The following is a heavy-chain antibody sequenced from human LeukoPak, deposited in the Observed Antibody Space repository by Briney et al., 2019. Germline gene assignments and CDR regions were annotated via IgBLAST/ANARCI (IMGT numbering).Heavy chain of an antibody. CDR3: AKAGCCSGPSFDY. CDR2: IYVDGIEK. CDR1: GFSFGTSW. V-gene: IGHV3-7*01. J-gene: IGHJ4*02. D-gene: IGHD6-19*01. Sequence: GGSLRLSCAASGFSFGTSWMSWVRQAPGKGLEWLTNIYVDGIEKYYVDSMKGRFTISRDNAKNSLYLQMNSLRAEDTAVYYCAKAGCCSGPSFDYWGQGTLVTVSS.